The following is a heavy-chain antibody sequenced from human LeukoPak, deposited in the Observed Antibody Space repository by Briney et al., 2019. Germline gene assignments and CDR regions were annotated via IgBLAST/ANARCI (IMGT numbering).Heavy chain of an antibody. Sequence: PGGSLRLSCAASGFTFTSYAMSWVRQAPGKGLEWASGLSGRGGYTYSAASVKGRFTLPRAISKNTLYLQMSSLGVEDTAVYYCASDPDYWGQGALVTVSS. CDR1: GFTFTSYA. CDR3: ASDPDY. V-gene: IGHV3-23*01. CDR2: LSGRGGYT. J-gene: IGHJ4*02.